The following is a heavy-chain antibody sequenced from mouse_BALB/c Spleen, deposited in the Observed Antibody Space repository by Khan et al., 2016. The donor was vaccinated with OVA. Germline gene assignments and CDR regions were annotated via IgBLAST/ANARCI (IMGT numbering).Heavy chain of an antibody. J-gene: IGHJ3*01. D-gene: IGHD1-1*01. CDR1: GYTFSSYW. CDR3: ARGNYYGSTSWFGY. CDR2: ILPGSNIT. V-gene: IGHV1-9*01. Sequence: QIQLVQSGAELMKPGASVKISCKASGYTFSSYWIEWVKQRPGHGLEWIGEILPGSNITNYNERFKDKATFTADTSSNKAYMQLSSLTSEDSAIYYCARGNYYGSTSWFGYWGQGTLVTVSA.